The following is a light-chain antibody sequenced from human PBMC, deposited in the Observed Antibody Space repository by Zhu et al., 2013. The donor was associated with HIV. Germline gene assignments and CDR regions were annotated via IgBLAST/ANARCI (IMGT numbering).Light chain of an antibody. CDR1: NIGIKS. Sequence: ELTQPPSVSVAPGKTARITCGGNNIGIKSVHWYHQKPGQAPVLVIYDDSDRPSGIPERFSGSNSENTATLTISRVEAGDEADYYCQVWDSSSDLVVFGGGTKLTVL. V-gene: IGLV3-21*04. J-gene: IGLJ2*01. CDR3: QVWDSSSDLVV. CDR2: DDS.